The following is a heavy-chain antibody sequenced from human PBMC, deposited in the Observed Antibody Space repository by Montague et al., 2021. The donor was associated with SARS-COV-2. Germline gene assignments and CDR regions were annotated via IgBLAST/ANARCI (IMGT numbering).Heavy chain of an antibody. J-gene: IGHJ3*02. CDR3: ARGFLFTDAFDI. CDR1: GFTFSSYA. D-gene: IGHD3-10*01. Sequence: SLRLSCAASGFTFSSYAMHWVRQAPGKGLEWVAVISYDGSNKYYADSVKGRFTISRDNSKNTLYLQMNSLRAEDTAVYYCARGFLFTDAFDIWGQGTMVTVSS. CDR2: ISYDGSNK. V-gene: IGHV3-30-3*01.